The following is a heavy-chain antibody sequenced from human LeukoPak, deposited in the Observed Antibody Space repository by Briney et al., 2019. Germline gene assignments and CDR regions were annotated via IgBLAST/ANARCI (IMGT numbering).Heavy chain of an antibody. J-gene: IGHJ4*02. CDR3: ASEDGHNPDLGFDY. CDR2: ISYDGRNK. D-gene: IGHD5-24*01. Sequence: GGSLRLSCAASGFSFSSYGMHWVRQAPGKGLEWVAVISYDGRNKYYADSVKGRFTISRDTSKNTLYLQMNSLRAEDTAVYYCASEDGHNPDLGFDYWGQVTLVTVSS. CDR1: GFSFSSYG. V-gene: IGHV3-30*03.